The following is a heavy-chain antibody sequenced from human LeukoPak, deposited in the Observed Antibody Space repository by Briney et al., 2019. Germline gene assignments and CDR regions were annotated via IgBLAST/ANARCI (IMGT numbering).Heavy chain of an antibody. Sequence: SETLSLTCTVSGGSISSYYWSWIRQPPGKGLEWIGYIYYSGSTNYNPSLKSRVTISVDTSKNQFSLKLSSVTAADTAVYYCARAYGSGNYYVFDYWGQGTLVTVSS. J-gene: IGHJ4*02. V-gene: IGHV4-59*01. D-gene: IGHD3-10*01. CDR1: GGSISSYY. CDR3: ARAYGSGNYYVFDY. CDR2: IYYSGST.